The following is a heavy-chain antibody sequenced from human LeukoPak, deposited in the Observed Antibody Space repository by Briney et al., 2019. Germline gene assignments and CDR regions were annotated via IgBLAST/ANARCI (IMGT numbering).Heavy chain of an antibody. CDR3: ARGPPGQLRYFDGEIDY. V-gene: IGHV3-33*01. CDR1: GFTLSSYG. CDR2: IWYDGSNK. D-gene: IGHD3-9*01. J-gene: IGHJ4*02. Sequence: QPGGSLRLSCAASGFTLSSYGMHWVRQAPGKGLEWVAVIWYDGSNKYYADSVKGRFTISRDNSKNTLYLQMNSLRAEDTAVYYCARGPPGQLRYFDGEIDYWGQGTLVTVSS.